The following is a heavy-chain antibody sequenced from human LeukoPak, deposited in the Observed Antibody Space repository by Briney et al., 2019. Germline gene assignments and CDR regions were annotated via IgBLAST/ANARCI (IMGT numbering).Heavy chain of an antibody. D-gene: IGHD6-19*01. J-gene: IGHJ5*02. CDR1: GFTFGDYA. CDR2: ISYDGSNK. Sequence: GGSLRLSCTASGFTFGDYAMHWVRQAPGKGLEWVAVISYDGSNKYYADSVKGRFTISRDNSKNTLYLQMNSLRAEDTAVYYCARRGKYSSGWYRGRDWFDPWGQGTLVTVSS. V-gene: IGHV3-30-3*01. CDR3: ARRGKYSSGWYRGRDWFDP.